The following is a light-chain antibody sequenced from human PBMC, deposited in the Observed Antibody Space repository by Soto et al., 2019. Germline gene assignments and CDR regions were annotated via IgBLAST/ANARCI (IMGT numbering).Light chain of an antibody. CDR2: EVS. CDR3: YSYTSSSPYV. CDR1: GSDIGSYNF. V-gene: IGLV2-14*01. Sequence: QSVLTQPASVSGSPGQSITISCTGTGSDIGSYNFVSWYQHHPGKAPKLMIYEVSNRPSGVSDRFSGSKSDNTASLSISGLQAEDEGDYYCYSYTSSSPYVFGTGTKVTVL. J-gene: IGLJ1*01.